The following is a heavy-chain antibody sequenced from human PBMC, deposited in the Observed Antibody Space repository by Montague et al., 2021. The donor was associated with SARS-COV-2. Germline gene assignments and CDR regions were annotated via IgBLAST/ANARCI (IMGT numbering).Heavy chain of an antibody. CDR2: IDHSGST. V-gene: IGHV4-34*01. CDR1: GGSFSGYD. J-gene: IGHJ4*02. CDR3: ASSSGYSYGYYFDY. D-gene: IGHD5-18*01. Sequence: SETLSLTCAVYGGSFSGYDWSWIRQSPGKGLEWIGEIDHSGSTKYNPSLKSRLTLSVDTSKNQFSLKLSSVTAADTAVYYCASSSGYSYGYYFDYWGQGTLVTVSS.